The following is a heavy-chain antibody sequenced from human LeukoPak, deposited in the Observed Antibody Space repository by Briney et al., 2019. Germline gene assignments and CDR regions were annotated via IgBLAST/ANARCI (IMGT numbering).Heavy chain of an antibody. D-gene: IGHD4-23*01. CDR2: IYHSGST. Sequence: SETLSLTCTVSGYSISSGYYWGWIRQPPGKGLEWIGSIYHSGSTYYNPSLESRVTISVDTSKNQFSLKLSSVTAADTAVYYCARPDYGGNNDAFDIWGQGTMVTVSS. J-gene: IGHJ3*02. CDR1: GYSISSGYY. CDR3: ARPDYGGNNDAFDI. V-gene: IGHV4-38-2*02.